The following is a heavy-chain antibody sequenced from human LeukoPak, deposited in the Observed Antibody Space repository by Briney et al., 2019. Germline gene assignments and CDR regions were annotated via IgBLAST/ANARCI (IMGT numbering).Heavy chain of an antibody. CDR1: GYTFSSYY. V-gene: IGHV1-46*01. D-gene: IGHD2-21*01. J-gene: IGHJ4*02. CDR3: ARSTRVIPEDY. CDR2: INPSGGST. Sequence: GASVKVSCKASGYTFSSYYMHWVRQAPGQGLEWMGIINPSGGSTTYAQKFQGRVTMTRDTSTSTVYMELSSLRFEDTAVYFCARSTRVIPEDYWGQGTLVTVSS.